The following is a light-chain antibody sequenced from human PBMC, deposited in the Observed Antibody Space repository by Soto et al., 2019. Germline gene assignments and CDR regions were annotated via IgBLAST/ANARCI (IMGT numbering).Light chain of an antibody. CDR1: SSDVDDYNY. J-gene: IGLJ1*01. V-gene: IGLV2-11*01. CDR2: DVS. Sequence: QSVLTQPRSVSGSPGQSVTISCTGTSSDVDDYNYVSWFQQHPGKAPKLMIYDVSERPSGVPDRFSGSKSGNTASLTISGLQAEDEADYYCCSYGDTFYVFGTGTKVTVL. CDR3: CSYGDTFYV.